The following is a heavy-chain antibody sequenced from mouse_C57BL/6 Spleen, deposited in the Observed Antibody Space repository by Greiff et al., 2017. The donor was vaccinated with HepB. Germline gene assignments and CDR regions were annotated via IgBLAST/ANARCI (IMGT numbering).Heavy chain of an antibody. D-gene: IGHD1-1*01. CDR1: GFTFSSYG. CDR2: ISSGGSYT. Sequence: EVKLVESGGDLVKPGGSLKLSCAASGFTFSSYGMSWVRQTPDKRLEWVATISSGGSYTYYPDSVKGRFTISRDNAKNTLYLQMSSLKSEDTAMYYCARLGNYYGIFDYWGQGTTLTVSS. CDR3: ARLGNYYGIFDY. V-gene: IGHV5-6*01. J-gene: IGHJ2*01.